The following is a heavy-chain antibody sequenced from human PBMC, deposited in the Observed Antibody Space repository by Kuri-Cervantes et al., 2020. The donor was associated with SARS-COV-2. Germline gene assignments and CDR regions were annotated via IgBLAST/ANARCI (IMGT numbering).Heavy chain of an antibody. V-gene: IGHV3-23*01. CDR3: AKDWRQRITMVRGVNYGMDV. CDR2: ISGSGGST. J-gene: IGHJ6*02. CDR1: GFTFSSYA. Sequence: GGSLRLSCAASGFTFSSYAVSWVRQAPGKGLEWVSAISGSGGSTYYADSVKGRFTISRDNSKNTLYLQMNSLRAEDTAVYYCAKDWRQRITMVRGVNYGMDVWGQGTTVTVSS. D-gene: IGHD3-10*01.